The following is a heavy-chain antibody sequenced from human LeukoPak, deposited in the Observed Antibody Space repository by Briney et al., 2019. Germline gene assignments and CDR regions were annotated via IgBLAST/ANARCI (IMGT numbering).Heavy chain of an antibody. Sequence: PGGSLRLSCAASGFTFSSYSMNWVRQAPGKGLEWVSSISSSSSYIYYADSVKGRFTISRDNAKNSLYLQMNSLRAEDTAVYYCASDRRPGDDSSGYYSNYWGQGTLVTVSS. CDR1: GFTFSSYS. D-gene: IGHD3-22*01. J-gene: IGHJ4*02. CDR2: ISSSSSYI. CDR3: ASDRRPGDDSSGYYSNY. V-gene: IGHV3-21*01.